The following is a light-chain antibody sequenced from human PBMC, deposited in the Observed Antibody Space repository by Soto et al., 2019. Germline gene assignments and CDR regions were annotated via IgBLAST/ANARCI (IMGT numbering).Light chain of an antibody. CDR2: DVS. CDR3: SSYTRSSFYV. V-gene: IGLV2-14*01. Sequence: QSALTQPASVSGSPGQSITISCTGTSSDVGGYNYVSWYQQHPGKAPKLMIYDVSNRPSGVSNRFSGSKSGNTASLTSSGLQAEDEAEYYCSSYTRSSFYVFGTGTKLTVL. J-gene: IGLJ1*01. CDR1: SSDVGGYNY.